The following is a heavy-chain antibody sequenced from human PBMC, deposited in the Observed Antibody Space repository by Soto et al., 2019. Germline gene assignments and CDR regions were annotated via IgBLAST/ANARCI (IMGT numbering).Heavy chain of an antibody. CDR1: GGSISSYY. Sequence: PSETLSLTCTVSGGSISSYYWSWIRQPPGKGLEWIGYIYYSGSTNYNPSLKSRVTISVDTSKNQFSLKLSSVTAADTAVYYCARTSRDGYNFRYFQHWGQGTLVTVSS. CDR2: IYYSGST. V-gene: IGHV4-59*01. D-gene: IGHD5-12*01. J-gene: IGHJ1*01. CDR3: ARTSRDGYNFRYFQH.